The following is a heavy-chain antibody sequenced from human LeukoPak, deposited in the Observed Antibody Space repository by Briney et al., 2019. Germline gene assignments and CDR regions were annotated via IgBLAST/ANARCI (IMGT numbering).Heavy chain of an antibody. Sequence: GRSLRLSCAASGFTFSSYGMHWVRQAPGKGLEWVAVIWYNGNNKYYADSMKGRFTISRDNSKNTLSLQMDSLRAEDTAVYYCARRTDYFDYWGQGTLVTVSP. CDR3: ARRTDYFDY. CDR1: GFTFSSYG. J-gene: IGHJ4*02. CDR2: IWYNGNNK. V-gene: IGHV3-33*01.